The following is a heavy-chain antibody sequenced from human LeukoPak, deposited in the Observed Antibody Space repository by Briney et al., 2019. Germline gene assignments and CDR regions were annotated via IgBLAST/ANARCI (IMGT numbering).Heavy chain of an antibody. D-gene: IGHD3-22*01. CDR2: ISAYNGNT. CDR1: GYSFTIYG. Sequence: ASVKVSCKASGYSFTIYGINWVRQAPGQALEWRGWISAYNGNTNYAQKLQGRVTMTSDTSTSTAYMELRSLNSDDTAVYYCASSKNYYDSRGLDYWGQGTLVTVSS. V-gene: IGHV1-18*01. J-gene: IGHJ4*02. CDR3: ASSKNYYDSRGLDY.